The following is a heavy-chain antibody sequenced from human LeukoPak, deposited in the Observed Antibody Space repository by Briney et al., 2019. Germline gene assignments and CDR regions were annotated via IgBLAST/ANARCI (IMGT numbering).Heavy chain of an antibody. J-gene: IGHJ3*02. CDR2: ISYDGGKK. CDR3: TTSNYDDAFDI. V-gene: IGHV3-30*03. CDR1: GFTFSSHD. D-gene: IGHD3-16*01. Sequence: GGSLRLSCAASGFTFSSHDMHWVRQAPGKGLEWVAIISYDGGKKDYADSVKGRFTISRDNSKNTLYLQMNSLKTEDTAVYYCTTSNYDDAFDIWGQGTMVTVSS.